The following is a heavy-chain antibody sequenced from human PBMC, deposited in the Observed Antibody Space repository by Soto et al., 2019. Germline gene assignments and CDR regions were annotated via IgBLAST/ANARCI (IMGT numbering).Heavy chain of an antibody. CDR2: IYYSGST. V-gene: IGHV4-61*01. CDR3: ARIPFLYLPLYYYYGMDV. CDR1: GGSVSSGSYY. J-gene: IGHJ6*02. Sequence: QVQLQESGPGLVKPSETLSLTCTVSGGSVSSGSYYWSWIRQPPGKGLEWIGYIYYSGSTNYNPSLKSRATISVDTSKNQSSLKLSSVTAADTAVYYCARIPFLYLPLYYYYGMDVWGQGTTVTVSS. D-gene: IGHD2-2*02.